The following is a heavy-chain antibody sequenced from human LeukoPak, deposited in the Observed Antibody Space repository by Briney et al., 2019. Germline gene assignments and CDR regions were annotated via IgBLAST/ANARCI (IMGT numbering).Heavy chain of an antibody. CDR3: ARDFSTYSSGWYDY. J-gene: IGHJ4*02. CDR2: INPNSGGT. V-gene: IGHV1-2*06. D-gene: IGHD6-19*01. Sequence: GASVKVSCKASGSTFTRYYMHWVRQAPGQGLEWMGRINPNSGGTNYAQKFQGRVTMTRDTSINTAYMDLSRLRPDDTAVYYCARDFSTYSSGWYDYWGQGTLVTGSS. CDR1: GSTFTRYY.